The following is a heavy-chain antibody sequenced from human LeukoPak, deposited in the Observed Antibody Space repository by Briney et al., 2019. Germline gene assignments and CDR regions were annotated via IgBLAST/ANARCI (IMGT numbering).Heavy chain of an antibody. J-gene: IGHJ5*02. D-gene: IGHD2-2*01. Sequence: SETLSLTCTVSGGSISSYYWSWLRQPPGKGLEWIGYIYYSGSTNYNPSLKSRVTISVDTSKNQFSLKLSSVTAADAAVYYCAREGCSSTSCYPGEKNWFDPWGQGTLVTVSS. CDR2: IYYSGST. V-gene: IGHV4-59*01. CDR1: GGSISSYY. CDR3: AREGCSSTSCYPGEKNWFDP.